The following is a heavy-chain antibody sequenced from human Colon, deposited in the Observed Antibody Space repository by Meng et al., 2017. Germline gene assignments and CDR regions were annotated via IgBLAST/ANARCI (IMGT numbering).Heavy chain of an antibody. D-gene: IGHD2-15*01. CDR2: IDHSGTT. CDR1: GDSITSGGYY. V-gene: IGHV4-31*03. CDR3: ARVVSLVVKGNWFDS. J-gene: IGHJ5*01. Sequence: QVALLDSGPGLGKPSTTLSLTCNGSGDSITSGGYYWSWIRQHPGKGLEWIGYIDHSGTTYDNPSLKPRLTMSVDTSKNQFSLKLTSVTAADTAVYYCARVVSLVVKGNWFDSWGQGTLVTVSS.